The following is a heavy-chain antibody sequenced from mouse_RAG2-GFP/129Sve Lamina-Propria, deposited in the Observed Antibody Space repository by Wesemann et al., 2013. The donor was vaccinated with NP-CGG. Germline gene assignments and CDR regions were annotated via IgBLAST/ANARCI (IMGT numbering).Heavy chain of an antibody. V-gene: IGHV3-8*01. CDR2: ISYSGST. D-gene: IGHD4-1*01. J-gene: IGHJ2*01. Sequence: EYAGYISYSGSTYYNPSLKSRISITRDTSKNQYYLQLNSVTTEDTATYYCARIGLTGTVDYWGQGTTLTVSS. CDR3: ARIGLTGTVDY.